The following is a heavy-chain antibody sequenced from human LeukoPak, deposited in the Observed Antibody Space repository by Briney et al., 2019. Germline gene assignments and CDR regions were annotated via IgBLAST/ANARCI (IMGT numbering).Heavy chain of an antibody. CDR3: ARDAYYGSGSYYMGGDAFDI. V-gene: IGHV1-69*05. J-gene: IGHJ3*02. D-gene: IGHD3-10*01. CDR1: GGTFSSYA. CDR2: IIPIFGTA. Sequence: SVKVSCKASGGTFSSYAISWVRQAPGQGLEWMGRIIPIFGTANYAQKFQGRVTITTDESTSTAYMELSSLRSEDTAVYYCARDAYYGSGSYYMGGDAFDIWGQGTMVTVSS.